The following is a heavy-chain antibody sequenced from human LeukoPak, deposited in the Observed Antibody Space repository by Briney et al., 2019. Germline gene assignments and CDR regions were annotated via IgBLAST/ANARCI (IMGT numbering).Heavy chain of an antibody. Sequence: GGSLRLSCAASGFTFSSYGMHWVRQAPGKGLEWVAFIRYDGSNKYYADSVKGRFTISRDNSKNTLYLQMNSLRAEDTAVYYCARDINGVDTAMVLDYWGQGTLVTVSS. J-gene: IGHJ4*02. D-gene: IGHD5-18*01. CDR1: GFTFSSYG. V-gene: IGHV3-30*02. CDR3: ARDINGVDTAMVLDY. CDR2: IRYDGSNK.